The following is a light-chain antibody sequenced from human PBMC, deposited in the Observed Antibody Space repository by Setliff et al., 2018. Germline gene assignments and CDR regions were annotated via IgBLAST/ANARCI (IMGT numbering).Light chain of an antibody. CDR3: YSYTASTSYV. CDR2: DVS. J-gene: IGLJ1*01. CDR1: SSDIGGYNY. Sequence: QSVLTQPASVSGSPGQSITISCTGTSSDIGGYNYVSWYQQHPGKAPKLVIYDVSNRPSGVSNRFSGSKSGNTASLTISGLQAEDEADYYCYSYTASTSYVFGTGTKVTVL. V-gene: IGLV2-14*03.